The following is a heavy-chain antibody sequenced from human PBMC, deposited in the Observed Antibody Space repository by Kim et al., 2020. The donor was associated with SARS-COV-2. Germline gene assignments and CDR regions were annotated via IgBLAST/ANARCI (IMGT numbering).Heavy chain of an antibody. J-gene: IGHJ6*02. CDR1: GYTFTSYY. D-gene: IGHD2-15*01. CDR2: INPSGGST. V-gene: IGHV1-46*01. Sequence: ASVKVSCKASGYTFTSYYMHWVRQAPGQGLEWMGIINPSGGSTSYAQKFQGRVTMTRDTSTSTVYMELSSLRSEDTAVYYCARYCSGGSCYYYYGMDVWGQGTTVTVSS. CDR3: ARYCSGGSCYYYYGMDV.